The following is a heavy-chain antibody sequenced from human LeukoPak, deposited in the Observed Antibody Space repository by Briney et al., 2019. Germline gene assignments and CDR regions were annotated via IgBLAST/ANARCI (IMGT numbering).Heavy chain of an antibody. CDR2: IYHSGST. Sequence: SQTLSLTCTVSGGSISSGGYYWSWIRQPPGKGLEWIGYIYHSGSTYYNPSLKSRVTISVDRSKNQFSLKLSSVTAADTAVYYCARGYGDYWFDPWGQGTLVTVSS. J-gene: IGHJ5*02. D-gene: IGHD4-17*01. CDR3: ARGYGDYWFDP. CDR1: GGSISSGGYY. V-gene: IGHV4-30-2*01.